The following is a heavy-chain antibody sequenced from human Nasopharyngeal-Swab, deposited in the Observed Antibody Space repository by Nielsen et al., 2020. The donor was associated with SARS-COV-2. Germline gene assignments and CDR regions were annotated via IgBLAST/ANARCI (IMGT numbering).Heavy chain of an antibody. CDR1: GFTFSSYW. CDR3: VKDSTWFDP. V-gene: IGHV3-53*01. CDR2: IYSGGST. J-gene: IGHJ5*02. Sequence: GESLKISCAASGFTFSSYWMSWVRQAPGKGLEWVSVIYSGGSTYYADSVKGRFTISRDNSKNTLYLQMNSLRAEDTAVYYCVKDSTWFDPWGQGTLVTVSS.